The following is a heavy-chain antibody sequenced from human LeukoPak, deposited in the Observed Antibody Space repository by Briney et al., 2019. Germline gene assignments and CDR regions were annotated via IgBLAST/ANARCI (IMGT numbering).Heavy chain of an antibody. CDR3: ARDSRFTMVRGGDGMDV. Sequence: GGSLRLSCAASGFTFSSYEMNWVRQAPGKGLEWVSYISSSGSTIYYADSVKGRFTISRDNAKNSLYLQMNSLRAEDTAVYYCARDSRFTMVRGGDGMDVWGQGTTVTASS. D-gene: IGHD3-10*01. CDR2: ISSSGSTI. J-gene: IGHJ6*02. V-gene: IGHV3-48*03. CDR1: GFTFSSYE.